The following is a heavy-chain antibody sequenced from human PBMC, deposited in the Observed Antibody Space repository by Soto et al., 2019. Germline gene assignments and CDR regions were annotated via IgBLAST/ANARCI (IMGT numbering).Heavy chain of an antibody. CDR3: AREFGATTPSYHYGMDV. D-gene: IGHD3-16*01. Sequence: QVYLVESGGGVVQPGRSLRLSCEASGFTFSDYAMHWVRQAPGKGLEWVAVISYDGSNKFYVDSVKGRFTISRDNSQNTVFLQMSSLEAEDTAVYFCAREFGATTPSYHYGMDVWGKGTTVTVSS. CDR2: ISYDGSNK. J-gene: IGHJ6*04. CDR1: GFTFSDYA. V-gene: IGHV3-30*03.